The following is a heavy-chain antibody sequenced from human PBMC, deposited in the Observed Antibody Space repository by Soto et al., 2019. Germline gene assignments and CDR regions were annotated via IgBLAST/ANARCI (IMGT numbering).Heavy chain of an antibody. D-gene: IGHD2-15*01. CDR2: MNPNKGNT. V-gene: IGHV1-8*01. Sequence: ASVKVSCKASGYTFTSYDINWVRQATGQGLEWLGWMNPNKGNTGYAQKFQGRVTMIRNTSISTAYMELSSLRSEDTAVYYCARVWLGYCSGGSCYGAFDIWGQGTMVTVSS. J-gene: IGHJ3*02. CDR1: GYTFTSYD. CDR3: ARVWLGYCSGGSCYGAFDI.